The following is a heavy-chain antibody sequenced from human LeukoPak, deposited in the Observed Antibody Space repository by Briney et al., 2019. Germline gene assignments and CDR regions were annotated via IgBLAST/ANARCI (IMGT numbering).Heavy chain of an antibody. CDR2: ISSGGST. J-gene: IGHJ4*02. CDR3: VTDTYYGSGSHHPRRFDY. V-gene: IGHV3-53*01. D-gene: IGHD3-10*01. Sequence: GGCLRLSCAASGFTVSSNYMSWVRQAPGKGLEWVSVISSGGSTYYADSVKGRFTISRDNSKNTLYLQMNSLRAEDTAVYYCVTDTYYGSGSHHPRRFDYWGQGTLVTVSS. CDR1: GFTVSSNY.